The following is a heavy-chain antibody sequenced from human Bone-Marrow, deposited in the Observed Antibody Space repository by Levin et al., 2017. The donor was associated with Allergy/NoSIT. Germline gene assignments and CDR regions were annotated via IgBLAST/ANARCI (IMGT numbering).Heavy chain of an antibody. J-gene: IGHJ6*02. V-gene: IGHV3-9*01. CDR2: ISSNGVAI. CDR3: ANDIAPSGYDFNYYLGMDD. D-gene: IGHD5-12*01. CDR1: AFTFDAFD. Sequence: GGSLRLSCEGFAFTFDAFDMHWVRQAPGKGLEWVAGISSNGVAIGYADSVRGRFTISRDNAKNSLFLEMNSLRTEDTALYYCANDIAPSGYDFNYYLGMDDWGLGTTVTVSS.